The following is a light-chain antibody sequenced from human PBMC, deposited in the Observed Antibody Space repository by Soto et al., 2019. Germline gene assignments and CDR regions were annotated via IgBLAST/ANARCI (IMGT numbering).Light chain of an antibody. V-gene: IGKV3-20*01. CDR2: DAS. J-gene: IGKJ1*01. Sequence: DIVLTQSPGTLSLSPGERATLSCRASQSLNSNYLAWYQQKPGQAPRLLIYDASNRATGIPDRFSGSGSGTDFTLTISRLEPEDFAMYFCQQYVSSPQTFGQGTKWIS. CDR3: QQYVSSPQT. CDR1: QSLNSNY.